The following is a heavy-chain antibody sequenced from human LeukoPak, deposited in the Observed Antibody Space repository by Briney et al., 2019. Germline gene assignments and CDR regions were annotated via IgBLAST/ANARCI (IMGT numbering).Heavy chain of an antibody. D-gene: IGHD6-19*01. J-gene: IGHJ4*02. Sequence: SETLSLTCTVSGGSISSSSYYWGWIRQPPGKGLEWIGSIYYSGSTYYNPSLKSRVTISVDTSKNQFSLKLSSVTAADTAVYHCARDSPLYSSGWYPDYWGQGTLVTVSS. CDR2: IYYSGST. CDR3: ARDSPLYSSGWYPDY. V-gene: IGHV4-39*07. CDR1: GGSISSSSYY.